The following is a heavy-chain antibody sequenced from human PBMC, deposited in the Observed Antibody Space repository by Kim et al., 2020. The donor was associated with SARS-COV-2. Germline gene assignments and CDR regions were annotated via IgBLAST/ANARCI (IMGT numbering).Heavy chain of an antibody. CDR2: INAGNGNT. J-gene: IGHJ4*02. D-gene: IGHD3-16*01. CDR3: ARGFGVRTFGGY. CDR1: GYTFTSYA. V-gene: IGHV1-3*01. Sequence: ASVKVSCKASGYTFTSYAMHWVRQAPGQRLEWMGWINAGNGNTKYSQKFQGRVTITRDTSASTAYMELSSLRSEDTAVYYCARGFGVRTFGGYWGQGTLVTVSS.